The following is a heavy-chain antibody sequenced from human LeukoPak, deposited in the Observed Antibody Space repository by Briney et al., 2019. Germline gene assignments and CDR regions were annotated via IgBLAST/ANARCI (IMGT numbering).Heavy chain of an antibody. CDR3: ATPYSGSYGGAFDI. V-gene: IGHV3-23*01. J-gene: IGHJ3*02. CDR1: GFTFRSYA. CDR2: ISGSGVST. Sequence: QPGGSLRLSCAASGFTFRSYAMSWVRQAPGKGLEWVSAISGSGVSTYYADSVKGRFTISRDNSKNTLYLQMNSLRAEDTAVYYCATPYSGSYGGAFDIWGQGTMVTVSS. D-gene: IGHD1-26*01.